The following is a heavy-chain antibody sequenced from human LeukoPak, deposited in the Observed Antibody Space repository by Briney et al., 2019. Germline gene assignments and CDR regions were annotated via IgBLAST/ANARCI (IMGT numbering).Heavy chain of an antibody. J-gene: IGHJ4*02. CDR1: GYSFTSYW. Sequence: GGSLKISCKGSGYSFTSYWIGWVRQMPGKGLEWMGLIYPGDSHIRYSPSLQGQVTISADKSISTAYLQWSSLKASDTAMYYCARPHYGASDYWGQGTLVTVSS. V-gene: IGHV5-51*01. CDR2: IYPGDSHI. CDR3: ARPHYGASDY. D-gene: IGHD4/OR15-4a*01.